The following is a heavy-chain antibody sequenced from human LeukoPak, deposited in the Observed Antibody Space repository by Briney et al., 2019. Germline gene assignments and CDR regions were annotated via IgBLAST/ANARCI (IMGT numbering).Heavy chain of an antibody. V-gene: IGHV3-7*01. CDR3: ARDPSGLAYYDSWSGYSDY. J-gene: IGHJ4*02. D-gene: IGHD3-3*01. Sequence: PGGSLRLSCAASGFTFSNAWMSWVRQAPGKGLEWVANIKQDGSEKYYVDSVKGRFTISRDNAKNSLYLQMNSLRAEDTAVYYCARDPSGLAYYDSWSGYSDYWGQGTLVTVSS. CDR1: GFTFSNAW. CDR2: IKQDGSEK.